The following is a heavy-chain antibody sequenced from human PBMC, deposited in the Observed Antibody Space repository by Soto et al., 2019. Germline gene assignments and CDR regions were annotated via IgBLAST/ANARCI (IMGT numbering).Heavy chain of an antibody. Sequence: QITLKESGPTLVKPTQTLTLTCTFSGFSLSTNGVAVGWIRQPPGKALEWLALIYWDDLKRYSPSLKSRLTTTKDTSEHQVVLTLTNVDPVDTATYYCAHRTAYDFYFDYWGQGILVTVSS. CDR3: AHRTAYDFYFDY. V-gene: IGHV2-5*02. J-gene: IGHJ4*02. D-gene: IGHD5-12*01. CDR2: IYWDDLK. CDR1: GFSLSTNGVA.